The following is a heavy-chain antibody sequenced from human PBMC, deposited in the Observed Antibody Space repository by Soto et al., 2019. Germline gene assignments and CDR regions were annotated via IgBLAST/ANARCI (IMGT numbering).Heavy chain of an antibody. D-gene: IGHD1-20*01. J-gene: IGHJ3*02. CDR1: GGSISSGGYY. CDR3: ATVTGNAFAI. CDR2: IFYSGAT. Sequence: QVQLQESGPGLVKPSQTLSLTCAVSGGSISSGGYYWSWIRQPPGKGLEWIGYIFYSGATYYSPSLQSRVSILVDTSMYQFSLKLTSVTAADTAVYYCATVTGNAFAIWGQGTMVTVSS. V-gene: IGHV4-30-4*01.